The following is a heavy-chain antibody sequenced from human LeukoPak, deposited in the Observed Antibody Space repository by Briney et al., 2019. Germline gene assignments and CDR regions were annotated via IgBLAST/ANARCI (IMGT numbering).Heavy chain of an antibody. Sequence: GGSLRLSCAASGITFSSYAMSWVRQAPGRGLEWVSAISGSGGSTYYADSVKGRFTISRDNSKNTLYLQMNSLRAEDTAVYYCARVSAAATVDAFDIWGQGTMVTVSS. CDR1: GITFSSYA. CDR3: ARVSAAATVDAFDI. CDR2: ISGSGGST. V-gene: IGHV3-23*01. J-gene: IGHJ3*02. D-gene: IGHD6-13*01.